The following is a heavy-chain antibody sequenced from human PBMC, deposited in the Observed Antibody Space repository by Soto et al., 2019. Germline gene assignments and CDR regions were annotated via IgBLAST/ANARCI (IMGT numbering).Heavy chain of an antibody. V-gene: IGHV1-69*12. Sequence: QVQLEQSGAEVKKPGSSVKVSCKAPGGTFRTAPISWVRQAPGQGLEWMGGIMPVFRTPDYSQKFQGRVTITADESTNTAYMELSGLRSDDTAVYYCARDNDRPQLGGNYYYMLDVWGQGTTITVSS. D-gene: IGHD2-8*01. J-gene: IGHJ6*02. CDR2: IMPVFRTP. CDR1: GGTFRTAP. CDR3: ARDNDRPQLGGNYYYMLDV.